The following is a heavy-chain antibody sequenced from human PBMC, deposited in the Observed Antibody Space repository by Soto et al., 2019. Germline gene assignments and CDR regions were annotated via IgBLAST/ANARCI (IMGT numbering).Heavy chain of an antibody. CDR3: ARAPLHGYFDWLLDY. CDR2: IIPILGIA. D-gene: IGHD3-9*01. J-gene: IGHJ4*02. V-gene: IGHV1-69*10. CDR1: GGTFSNYA. Sequence: SVKVSCKASGGTFSNYAISWVRQAPGQGLEWMGGIIPILGIANFAQKCQGRVTITADESTSTAHMELSSLRSEDTAVYYCARAPLHGYFDWLLDYWGQGTLVTVSS.